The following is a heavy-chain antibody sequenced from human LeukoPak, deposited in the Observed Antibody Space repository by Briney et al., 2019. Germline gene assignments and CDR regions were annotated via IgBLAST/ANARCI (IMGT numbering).Heavy chain of an antibody. CDR2: ISSSSSYI. CDR3: ASWPGDSSSYVY. J-gene: IGHJ4*02. D-gene: IGHD6-13*01. CDR1: GFTFSSYS. Sequence: PGGSLRLSCAASGFTFSSYSMNWVRQAAGKGLEWVSSISSSSSYIYYADSVKGRFTIPRDNAKNSLYLQMNSLRAEDTAVYYCASWPGDSSSYVYWGQGTLVTVSP. V-gene: IGHV3-21*01.